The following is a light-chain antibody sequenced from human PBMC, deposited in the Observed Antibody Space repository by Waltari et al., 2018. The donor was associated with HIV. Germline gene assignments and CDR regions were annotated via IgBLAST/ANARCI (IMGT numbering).Light chain of an antibody. J-gene: IGLJ1*01. Sequence: SYVLTQPPSVPVAPGQTARITCGGHDIGSQSVQWYQQKPGQAPVLVVYEDRDRPSGIPGRFSGSNLGSTATLTISRVEAGDEADYYCQVWHRDSEHYVVGTGTKVTVL. CDR3: QVWHRDSEHYV. CDR2: EDR. CDR1: DIGSQS. V-gene: IGLV3-21*02.